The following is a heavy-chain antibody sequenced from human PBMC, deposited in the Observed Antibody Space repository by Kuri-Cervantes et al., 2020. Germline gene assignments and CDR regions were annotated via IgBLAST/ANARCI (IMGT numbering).Heavy chain of an antibody. CDR2: IKSKTDGGTT. D-gene: IGHD2-2*01. CDR1: GFTFSNAW. CDR3: TIVVVPAANWFDP. Sequence: GGSLRLTCAASGFTFSNAWMSWVRQAPGKGLEWVGRIKSKTDGGTTDYAAPVKGRFTISRDDSKNTLYLQMNSLKTGDTAVYYCTIVVVPAANWFDPWGQGTLVTVSS. V-gene: IGHV3-15*01. J-gene: IGHJ5*02.